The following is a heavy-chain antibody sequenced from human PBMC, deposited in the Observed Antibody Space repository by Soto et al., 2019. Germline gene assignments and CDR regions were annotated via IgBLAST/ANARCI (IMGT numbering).Heavy chain of an antibody. CDR2: INPNSGGT. Sequence: ASVKVSCKASGYTFTGYYMHWVRQAPGQGLEKKRWINPNSGGTNYAQKFQGWVTMTRDTSISTAYMELSRLRSDDTAVYYCARDSEYYDFWSGYPHGRKYYYGMDVWGQGTTVTV. CDR1: GYTFTGYY. CDR3: ARDSEYYDFWSGYPHGRKYYYGMDV. D-gene: IGHD3-3*01. J-gene: IGHJ6*02. V-gene: IGHV1-2*04.